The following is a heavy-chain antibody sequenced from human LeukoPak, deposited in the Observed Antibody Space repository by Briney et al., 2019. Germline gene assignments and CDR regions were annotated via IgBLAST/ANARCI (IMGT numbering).Heavy chain of an antibody. CDR2: IYYSGST. V-gene: IGHV4-39*07. Sequence: SETLSLTCTVSGGSISSSSYYWGWIRQPPGKGLEWIGSIYYSGSTYYNPSLKSRVTISVNTSKNQFSLKLSSVTAAETAVYYCATVTSHYYFDYWGQGTLVTVSS. CDR3: ATVTSHYYFDY. CDR1: GGSISSSSYY. D-gene: IGHD4-17*01. J-gene: IGHJ4*02.